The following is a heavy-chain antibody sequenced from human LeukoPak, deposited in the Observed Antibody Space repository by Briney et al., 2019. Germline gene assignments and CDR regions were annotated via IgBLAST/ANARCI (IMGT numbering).Heavy chain of an antibody. Sequence: GGSLRLSCAASVFTFDDYGMSWVRQAPGKGLEWVSGINWNGGSTGYADSVKGRFTISRDNAKNSLYLQMNSLRAEDTALYYCARGLYCSSTSCYDYYYYCMDVWGKGTTVTVSS. CDR2: INWNGGST. CDR3: ARGLYCSSTSCYDYYYYCMDV. D-gene: IGHD2-2*01. CDR1: VFTFDDYG. J-gene: IGHJ6*03. V-gene: IGHV3-20*04.